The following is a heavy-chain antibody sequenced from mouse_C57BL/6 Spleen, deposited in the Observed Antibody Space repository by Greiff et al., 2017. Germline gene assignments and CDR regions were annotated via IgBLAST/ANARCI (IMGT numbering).Heavy chain of an antibody. V-gene: IGHV5-6*01. D-gene: IGHD1-1*01. Sequence: EVKLVESGGDLVKPGGSLKLSCAASGFTFSSYGMSWVRQTPDKRLEWVATISSGGSYTYYPDSVKGRFTISRDNAKNTLYLQMSSLNAENTAMYYWARHPYYYGSSDGFAYWGQGTLVTVSA. CDR1: GFTFSSYG. J-gene: IGHJ3*01. CDR2: ISSGGSYT. CDR3: ARHPYYYGSSDGFAY.